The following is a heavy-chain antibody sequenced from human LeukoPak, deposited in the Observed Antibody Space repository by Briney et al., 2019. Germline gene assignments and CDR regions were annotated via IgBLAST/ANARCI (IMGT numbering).Heavy chain of an antibody. CDR2: INHSGST. CDR3: ARHYDTSGYPLDY. CDR1: GGSFSGYY. J-gene: IGHJ4*02. D-gene: IGHD3-22*01. Sequence: SETLSLTCAVYGGSFSGYYWSWIRQPPGKGLEWIGEINHSGSTNYNPSLKSRVSISVDTSKNQFSLKLSSVTAADTAVYYCARHYDTSGYPLDYWGQGTLVTVSS. V-gene: IGHV4-34*01.